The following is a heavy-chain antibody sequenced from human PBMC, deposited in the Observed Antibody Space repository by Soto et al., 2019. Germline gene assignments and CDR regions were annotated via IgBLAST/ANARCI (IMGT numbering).Heavy chain of an antibody. D-gene: IGHD2-15*01. CDR2: INPSSGGT. J-gene: IGHJ6*02. V-gene: IGHV1-2*02. CDR1: GYTFIDYY. CDR3: ARDRVYDCPASYCYALSGLDV. Sequence: QVQLVQSGAEVKKPGASVKVSCTASGYTFIDYYMHWVRQAPGEGLEWMGWINPSSGGTHYAQKFPGRVAMTRDTSIIIVYMELSRLKSDDTAMYYCARDRVYDCPASYCYALSGLDVWGQGTRVTVSS.